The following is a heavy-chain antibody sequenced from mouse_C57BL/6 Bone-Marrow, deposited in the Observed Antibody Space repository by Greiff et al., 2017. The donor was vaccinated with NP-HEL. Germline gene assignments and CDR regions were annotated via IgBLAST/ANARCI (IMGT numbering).Heavy chain of an antibody. J-gene: IGHJ3*01. CDR2: IYPGDGDT. V-gene: IGHV1-80*01. Sequence: QVQLKESGAELVKPGASVKISCKASGYEFSNYWMNWVKQRPGKGLEWIGQIYPGDGDTNYNGKFKDKATLTADKSASTAYMQLSRLTSEDSAVYFWARGAYWGQGTLVTVSA. CDR3: ARGAY. CDR1: GYEFSNYW.